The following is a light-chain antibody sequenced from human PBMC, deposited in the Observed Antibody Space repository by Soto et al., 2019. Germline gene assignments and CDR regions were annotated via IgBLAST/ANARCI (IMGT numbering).Light chain of an antibody. CDR1: QSISSY. Sequence: DIQMTQSPSSRSASVGDRVTITCRASQSISSYLNWYQQKPGKAPKLLIYAASSLQSGVPSRFSASGYGTDFTLTISSLQPEDFATYYSKQSYSXPWTCGQGTKV. V-gene: IGKV1-39*01. J-gene: IGKJ1*01. CDR3: KQSYSXPWT. CDR2: AAS.